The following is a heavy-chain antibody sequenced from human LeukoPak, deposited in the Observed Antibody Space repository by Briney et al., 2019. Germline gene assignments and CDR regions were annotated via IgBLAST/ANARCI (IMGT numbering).Heavy chain of an antibody. D-gene: IGHD6-13*01. CDR2: IIPIFGTA. J-gene: IGHJ6*03. Sequence: SVKVSCKASGGTFSSYAISWVRQAPGQGLEWMGGIIPIFGTANYAQKFQGRVTITADESTSTAYMELSSLRSEDTAVYYCARVTYSSSWAPDYYYYMDVWGKGTTVTVSS. CDR3: ARVTYSSSWAPDYYYYMDV. CDR1: GGTFSSYA. V-gene: IGHV1-69*01.